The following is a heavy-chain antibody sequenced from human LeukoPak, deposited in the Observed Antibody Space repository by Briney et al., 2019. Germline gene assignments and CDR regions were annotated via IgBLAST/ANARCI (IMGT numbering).Heavy chain of an antibody. CDR1: GFTFSDYT. Sequence: GGSLRLSCAASGFTFSDYTMHWVRQAPGKGLEWVAVISYDGSTKYYADSVKGRFTISRDNSKNTLYLQMNSLRAEDTTVYYCARGANFFDYWGQGTLVTVSS. CDR2: ISYDGSTK. J-gene: IGHJ4*02. D-gene: IGHD4/OR15-4a*01. CDR3: ARGANFFDY. V-gene: IGHV3-30-3*01.